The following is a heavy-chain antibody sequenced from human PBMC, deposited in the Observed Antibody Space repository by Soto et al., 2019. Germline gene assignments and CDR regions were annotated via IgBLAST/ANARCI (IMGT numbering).Heavy chain of an antibody. Sequence: GASVKVSCKASGGTFSSYAISWVRQAPGQGLEWMGGIIPIFGTANYAQKFQGRVTITADESTSTAYMELSSLRSEDTAVYYCARRTADYYDSSGYYYGYGMDVWGQGTTVTVSS. CDR3: ARRTADYYDSSGYYYGYGMDV. CDR1: GGTFSSYA. CDR2: IIPIFGTA. J-gene: IGHJ6*02. D-gene: IGHD3-22*01. V-gene: IGHV1-69*13.